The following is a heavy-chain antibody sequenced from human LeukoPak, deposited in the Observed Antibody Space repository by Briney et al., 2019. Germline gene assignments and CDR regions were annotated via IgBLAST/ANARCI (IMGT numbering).Heavy chain of an antibody. Sequence: ASVKVSCKASGYSFSDNYVHWVRQAPGQGLEYMGWINPKGGDTNFSQRFKGRVTMTSDTSISTVYLEMRKLRSDDTAVYFCARGKDDSTGHYDAFDIWGHGTMVTVSS. D-gene: IGHD3-22*01. CDR3: ARGKDDSTGHYDAFDI. CDR1: GYSFSDNY. V-gene: IGHV1-2*02. J-gene: IGHJ3*02. CDR2: INPKGGDT.